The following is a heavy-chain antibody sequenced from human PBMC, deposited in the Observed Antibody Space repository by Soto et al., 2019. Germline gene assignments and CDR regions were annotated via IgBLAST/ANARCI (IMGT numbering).Heavy chain of an antibody. CDR2: IYYSGST. CDR3: ARRRRRSNLRSISHLAY. J-gene: IGHJ4*02. D-gene: IGHD5-12*01. V-gene: IGHV4-39*01. CDR1: GGSISSSSYY. Sequence: QLQLQESGPGLVKPSETLSLTCTVSGGSISSSSYYWGWIRQPPGKGLEWIGSIYYSGSTYYNPSLKSRVTVSVDTSKYQFSLKVSSVTATVTAVYSCARRRRRSNLRSISHLAYWGQGTPGPVSS.